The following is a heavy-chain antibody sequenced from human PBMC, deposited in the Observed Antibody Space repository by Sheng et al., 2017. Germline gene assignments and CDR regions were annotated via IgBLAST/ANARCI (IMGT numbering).Heavy chain of an antibody. Sequence: EVQLVESGGGLVQPGGSLRLSCAASGFTFSSYEMNWVRQAPGKGLEWVSYISSSGSTIYYADSVKGRFTISRDNAKNSLYLQMNSLRAEDTAVYYCARGPLRYPAYYFDYWAREXVGHRLL. D-gene: IGHD1-1*01. V-gene: IGHV3-48*03. CDR2: ISSSGSTI. CDR1: GFTFSSYE. CDR3: ARGPLRYPAYYFDY. J-gene: IGHJ4*02.